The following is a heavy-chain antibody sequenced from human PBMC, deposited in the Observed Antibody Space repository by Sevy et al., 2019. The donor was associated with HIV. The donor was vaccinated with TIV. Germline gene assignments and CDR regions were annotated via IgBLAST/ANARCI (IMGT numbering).Heavy chain of an antibody. J-gene: IGHJ4*02. Sequence: GGSLRLSCAASGFTFSSYAMHWVRQAPGKGLEWVGRIKSKTEAATRDFAAPVKGRFAISRDDSKNTLYLQMDSLKTEDTGVYYCTAGVGASDFDYWGQGILVTVSS. V-gene: IGHV3-15*01. CDR2: IKSKTEAATR. CDR1: GFTFSSYA. CDR3: TAGVGASDFDY. D-gene: IGHD1-26*01.